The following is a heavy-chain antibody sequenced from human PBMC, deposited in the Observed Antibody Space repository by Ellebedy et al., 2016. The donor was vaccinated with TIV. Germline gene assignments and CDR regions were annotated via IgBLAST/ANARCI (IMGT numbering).Heavy chain of an antibody. CDR3: TTFRFNCNYFDS. Sequence: GESLKISCAASGFTFSSYDMHWVRQAPGKGLEWVASLSYDGSNEYYGDSLRGRFTIARDSSKKTLYLQMDSLRTEDTAVYYCTTFRFNCNYFDSWGQGTLVTVSS. J-gene: IGHJ4*02. CDR1: GFTFSSYD. V-gene: IGHV3-30*03. D-gene: IGHD2/OR15-2a*01. CDR2: LSYDGSNE.